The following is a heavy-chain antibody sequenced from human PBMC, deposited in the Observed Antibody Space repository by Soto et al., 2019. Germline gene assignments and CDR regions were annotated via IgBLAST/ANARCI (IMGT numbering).Heavy chain of an antibody. D-gene: IGHD5-12*01. J-gene: IGHJ4*02. CDR2: ISWDGGST. CDR3: AKGKWLWAYVDC. V-gene: IGHV3-43*01. Sequence: GGSLRLSCAASGFTFDDYTMHWVRQAPGKGLEWVSLISWDGGSTYYADSVKGRFTISRDNSKNSLYLQMNSLRTEDTALYYWAKGKWLWAYVDCWGEGTLVTV. CDR1: GFTFDDYT.